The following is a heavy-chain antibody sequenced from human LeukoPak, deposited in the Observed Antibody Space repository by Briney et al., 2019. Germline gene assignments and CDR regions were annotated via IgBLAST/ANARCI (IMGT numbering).Heavy chain of an antibody. D-gene: IGHD3-22*01. V-gene: IGHV3-21*01. CDR1: GFTFSSYS. CDR3: ARRDYDTSSFFDY. CDR2: ISSSSSYI. J-gene: IGHJ4*02. Sequence: PGGSLRLSCAASGFTFSSYSMNWVGQAPGKGLEWVSSISSSSSYIYYADSVKGRFTISRDNAKNSLYLQINSLRAEDTAVYYCARRDYDTSSFFDYWGQGTLVTVSS.